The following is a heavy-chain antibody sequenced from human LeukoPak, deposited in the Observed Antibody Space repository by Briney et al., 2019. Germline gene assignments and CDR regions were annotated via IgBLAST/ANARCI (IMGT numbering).Heavy chain of an antibody. CDR3: ARVGYDITSYGMDV. Sequence: QPGGSLRLSCAASGFTFSSYSMNWVRQAPGKGLEWVSYISSSSSTIYYADSVKGRFTISRDNAKNSLYLQMNSLRAEDTAVYYCARVGYDITSYGMDVWGQGTTVTVSS. V-gene: IGHV3-48*04. J-gene: IGHJ6*02. CDR2: ISSSSSTI. D-gene: IGHD3-9*01. CDR1: GFTFSSYS.